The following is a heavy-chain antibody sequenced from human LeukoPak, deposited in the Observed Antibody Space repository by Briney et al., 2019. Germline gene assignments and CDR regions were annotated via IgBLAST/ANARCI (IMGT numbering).Heavy chain of an antibody. J-gene: IGHJ4*02. D-gene: IGHD7-27*01. V-gene: IGHV3-74*01. CDR3: ASWKTGITYFDY. Sequence: GGSLRLSCAASGFTFSSYWMHWVRQAPGKGLVWVSRVNGDGSSTTYADSVKGRFTISRDNAKNTLYLQMNSLRAEDTAVYYCASWKTGITYFDYWGQGTLVTVSS. CDR1: GFTFSSYW. CDR2: VNGDGSST.